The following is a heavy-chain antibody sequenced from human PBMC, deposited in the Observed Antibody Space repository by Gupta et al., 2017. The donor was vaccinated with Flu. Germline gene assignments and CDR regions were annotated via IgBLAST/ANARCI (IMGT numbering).Heavy chain of an antibody. CDR1: GLTFSTYW. Sequence: EVQLVESGGGLVQPGGSLRLSCAASGLTFSTYWMSWVRQAPGKGLEWVANIKQDGSEKYYVDSVKGRFTISRDNAKNSLYLQMNSLRAEDTAVYYCAREGARPGWDYWGQGTLVTVSS. CDR2: IKQDGSEK. CDR3: AREGARPGWDY. V-gene: IGHV3-7*04. J-gene: IGHJ4*02. D-gene: IGHD6-6*01.